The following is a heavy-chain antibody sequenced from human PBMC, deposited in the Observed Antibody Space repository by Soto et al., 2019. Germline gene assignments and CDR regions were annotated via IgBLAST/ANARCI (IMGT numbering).Heavy chain of an antibody. CDR1: GGSISSGGYY. J-gene: IGHJ3*02. CDR2: IYYSGST. CDR3: ARVESRTTIVVVGTFDI. Sequence: SETLSLTCTVSGGSISSGGYYWSWIRQHPGKGLEWIGYIYYSGSTYYNPSLKSRVTISVDTSKNQFSLKLSSVTAADTAVYYCARVESRTTIVVVGTFDIWGQGTMVTV. V-gene: IGHV4-31*03. D-gene: IGHD3-22*01.